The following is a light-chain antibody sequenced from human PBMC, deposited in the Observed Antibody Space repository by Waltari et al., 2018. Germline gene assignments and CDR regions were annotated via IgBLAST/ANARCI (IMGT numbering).Light chain of an antibody. CDR3: MQALQTPRT. J-gene: IGKJ2*01. CDR2: LGS. Sequence: DIVMTQSPLSLHVTPGEPASISCRSSQSLLHPVGYNYLDWYLQKPGQSPRLLIYLGSNRASGVPDRFSGSGSGTDFTLKISRVDAEDVGIYYCMQALQTPRTFGQGTKLEIK. CDR1: QSLLHPVGYNY. V-gene: IGKV2-28*01.